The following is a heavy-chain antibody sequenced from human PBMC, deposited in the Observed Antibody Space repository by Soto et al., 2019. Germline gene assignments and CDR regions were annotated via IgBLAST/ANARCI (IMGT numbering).Heavy chain of an antibody. D-gene: IGHD3-3*01. CDR2: MNPNSGNT. V-gene: IGHV1-8*01. CDR1: GYTFTSYD. CDR3: ARCHPAEWLPPYYGMDV. Sequence: QVQLVQSGAEVKKPGASVKVSCKASGYTFTSYDINWVRQATGQGLEWMGWMNPNSGNTGYAQKFQGRVTMTRNTSICTAYMELSSLRSEDTAVYYCARCHPAEWLPPYYGMDVWGQGTTVTVSS. J-gene: IGHJ6*02.